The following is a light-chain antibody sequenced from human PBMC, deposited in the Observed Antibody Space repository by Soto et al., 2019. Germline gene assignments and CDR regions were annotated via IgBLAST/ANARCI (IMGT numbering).Light chain of an antibody. CDR1: NSDVGAYNY. V-gene: IGLV2-14*03. CDR3: SSYTSSITWV. CDR2: DVS. J-gene: IGLJ3*02. Sequence: QSALTQPASVSGSPGQSISISCTGTNSDVGAYNYVSWYQQHPGKAPKLMIYDVSNWPSGVSNRFSGSKSGNTASLTISGLQAEDEADYYCSSYTSSITWVFGGGTKLTVL.